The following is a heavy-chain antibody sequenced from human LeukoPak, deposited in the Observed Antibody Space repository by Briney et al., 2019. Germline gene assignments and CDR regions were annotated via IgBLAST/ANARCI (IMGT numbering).Heavy chain of an antibody. V-gene: IGHV3-33*01. D-gene: IGHD4-17*01. CDR3: ARDNDGDSFDAFDI. CDR2: MWDDGSNR. Sequence: PGGSLRLSCEASGFTFSRYGMHWVRQAPGQGLEWVAGMWDDGSNRNYADSVKGRFTISRDNSKNTLYLQMNSLRAEDTAVYYCARDNDGDSFDAFDIWGQGTMVTVSS. CDR1: GFTFSRYG. J-gene: IGHJ3*02.